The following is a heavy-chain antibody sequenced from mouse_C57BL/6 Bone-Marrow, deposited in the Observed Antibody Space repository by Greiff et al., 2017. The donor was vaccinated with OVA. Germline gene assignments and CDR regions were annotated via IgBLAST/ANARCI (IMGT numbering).Heavy chain of an antibody. J-gene: IGHJ1*03. Sequence: DVHLVESGPGLVKPSQSLSLTCSVTGYSITSGYYWNWIRQFPGNKLEWMGYISYDGSNNYNPSLKNRISITRDTSKNQSFMKLNSETTEDTATYYCARERRGYFDGWGTGTTVTVSS. CDR3: ARERRGYFDG. V-gene: IGHV3-6*01. CDR2: ISYDGSN. CDR1: GYSITSGYY.